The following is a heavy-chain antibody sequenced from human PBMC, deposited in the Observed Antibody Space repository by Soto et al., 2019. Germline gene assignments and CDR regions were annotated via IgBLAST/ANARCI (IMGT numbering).Heavy chain of an antibody. CDR2: IYYSGST. V-gene: IGHV4-31*03. CDR1: GGSISSGGYY. Sequence: QVQLQESGPGLVKPSQTLSLTCTVSGGSISSGGYYWSWIRQHPGKGLEWLGYIYYSGSTYYNPSLKSRVTISVDTSKNQFSLKLSSVTAADTAVYYCAREGEPTVTTPYYYYYMDVWGKGTTVTVSS. CDR3: AREGEPTVTTPYYYYYMDV. J-gene: IGHJ6*03. D-gene: IGHD4-4*01.